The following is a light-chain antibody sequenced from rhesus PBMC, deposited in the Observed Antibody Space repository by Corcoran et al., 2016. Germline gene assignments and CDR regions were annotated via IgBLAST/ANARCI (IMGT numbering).Light chain of an antibody. CDR2: RAS. J-gene: IGKJ4*01. CDR3: QQHDNSPLI. V-gene: IGKV1-69*01. CDR1: QGISNW. Sequence: GDRVTITCRASQGISNWLVWYQQKPGKAPKLLIYRASNLETGVPSRFSGSGSGTDFTLTISSLQPEDIATYYCQQHDNSPLIFGGETKVEIE.